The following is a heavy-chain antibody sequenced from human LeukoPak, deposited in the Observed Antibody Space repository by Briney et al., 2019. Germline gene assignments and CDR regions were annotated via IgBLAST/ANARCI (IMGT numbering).Heavy chain of an antibody. CDR1: GGSISSGSYY. CDR2: IYTSGST. V-gene: IGHV4-61*02. D-gene: IGHD6-13*01. CDR3: ARGIFAAAAGY. J-gene: IGHJ4*02. Sequence: PSETLSLTCTVSGGSISSGSYYWSWIRQPAGKGLEWIGRIYTSGSTNYNPSLKSRVTISVDRSKNQFSLKLSSVTAADTAVYYCARGIFAAAAGYWGQGTLVTVSS.